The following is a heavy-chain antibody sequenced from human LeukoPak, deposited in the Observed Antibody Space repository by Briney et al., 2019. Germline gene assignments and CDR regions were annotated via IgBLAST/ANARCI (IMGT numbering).Heavy chain of an antibody. CDR2: ISGSGSTT. CDR3: ASPSACTNGACSAFYY. D-gene: IGHD2-8*01. J-gene: IGHJ4*02. Sequence: GGSLRLSCVASGFTFSGYSMSWIRQAPGKGLEWVSDISGSGSTTYYADSVKGRFTISRDNSKNTLFLQLNTVRAPDTAVYYCASPSACTNGACSAFYYWGQGTPLTVSS. V-gene: IGHV3-23*01. CDR1: GFTFSGYS.